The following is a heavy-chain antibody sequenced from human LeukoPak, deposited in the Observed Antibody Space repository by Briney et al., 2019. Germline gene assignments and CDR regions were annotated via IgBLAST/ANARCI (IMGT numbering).Heavy chain of an antibody. CDR1: GGSISSYY. Sequence: SETLSLTCTVSGGSISSYYWSWIRQPPGKGLEWIGYIYYSGSTNYNPSLKSRVTISVDTSKNQFSLKLSSVTAADTAVYYCARLYWLGWYNWFDPWGQGTLVTVSS. D-gene: IGHD6-19*01. J-gene: IGHJ5*02. CDR2: IYYSGST. V-gene: IGHV4-59*01. CDR3: ARLYWLGWYNWFDP.